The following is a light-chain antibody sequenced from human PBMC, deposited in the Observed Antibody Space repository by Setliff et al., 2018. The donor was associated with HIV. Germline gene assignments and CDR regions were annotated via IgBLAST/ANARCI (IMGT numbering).Light chain of an antibody. J-gene: IGLJ2*01. V-gene: IGLV3-21*04. Sequence: SYELTQPPSVSVAPGKTASITCGGNNIGSKSVYWYQQKPGQAPALVISYNSDRPSGTPERFSGSNSGNTATLTISRVEAGDEADYYCQVWDSSSDLHVVFGGGTKSPS. CDR1: NIGSKS. CDR2: YNS. CDR3: QVWDSSSDLHVV.